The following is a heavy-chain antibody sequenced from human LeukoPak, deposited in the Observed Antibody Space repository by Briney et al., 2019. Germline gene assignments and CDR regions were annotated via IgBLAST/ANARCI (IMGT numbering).Heavy chain of an antibody. D-gene: IGHD6-19*01. CDR3: AKQTVAGIFDY. J-gene: IGHJ4*02. CDR1: GFTFSSYG. V-gene: IGHV3-33*06. CDR2: IWYDGSDK. Sequence: GGSLRLSCAASGFTFSSYGMHWVRQAPGKGLEWVAVIWYDGSDKYYADSVKGRFTISRDNSKNTLYLQMNSLRAEDTAVYYCAKQTVAGIFDYWGQGTLVTVST.